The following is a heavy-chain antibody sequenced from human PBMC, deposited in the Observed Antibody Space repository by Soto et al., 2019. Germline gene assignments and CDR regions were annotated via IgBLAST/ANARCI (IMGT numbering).Heavy chain of an antibody. CDR1: GGTFRSNH. V-gene: IGHV1-69*01. J-gene: IGHJ4*02. Sequence: QVQLVQSGAEVRKPGSSVKVSCKASGGTFRSNHFSWVRQAPGQGLECMGGITPILEIAFYGQKFQGRVTIAADESTSTVYMELSSLRFEDTAVYYCAADGTSGSYVGVQYSGYWGQGTLVTVSS. D-gene: IGHD3-16*01. CDR3: AADGTSGSYVGVQYSGY. CDR2: ITPILEIA.